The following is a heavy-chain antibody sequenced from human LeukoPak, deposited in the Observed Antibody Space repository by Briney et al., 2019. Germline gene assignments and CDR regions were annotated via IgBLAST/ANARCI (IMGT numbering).Heavy chain of an antibody. V-gene: IGHV1-8*01. D-gene: IGHD6-25*01. CDR2: MNPNSGNT. CDR1: GYTFTSYD. J-gene: IGHJ5*02. Sequence: ASVKVSCKASGYTFTSYDINWVRQATGQGLEWMGWMNPNSGNTGYAQKLQGRVTMTTDTSTSTAYMELRSLRSDDTAVYYCARELSDRLVGDNWFDPWGQGTLVTVSS. CDR3: ARELSDRLVGDNWFDP.